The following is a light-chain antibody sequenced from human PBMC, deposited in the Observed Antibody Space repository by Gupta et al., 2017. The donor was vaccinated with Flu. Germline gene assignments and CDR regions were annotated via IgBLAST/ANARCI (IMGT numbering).Light chain of an antibody. CDR3: AAWDDSLSGPV. V-gene: IGLV1-47*01. J-gene: IGLJ2*01. CDR2: RNN. CDR1: STNIGSYY. Sequence: STNIGSYYVYCYQQQQGTAPKLLIYRNNKRPSGVPDRCSGAKSCTSASLAISGLRSEEEADYYCAAWDDSLSGPVFGGGTKLTVL.